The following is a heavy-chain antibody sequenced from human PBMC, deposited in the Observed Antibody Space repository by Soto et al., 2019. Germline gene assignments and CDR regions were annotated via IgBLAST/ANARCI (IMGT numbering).Heavy chain of an antibody. CDR1: GFTVSSNY. CDR3: AKDPREITPTRFDY. Sequence: GGSLRLSCAASGFTVSSNYMSWVRQAPGKGLEWVSAISGSGGSTYYADSVKGRFTISRDSSKSTLYLQMNSLRAEDTAVYFCAKDPREITPTRFDYWGQGTLVTVSS. D-gene: IGHD1-26*01. V-gene: IGHV3-23*01. CDR2: ISGSGGST. J-gene: IGHJ4*02.